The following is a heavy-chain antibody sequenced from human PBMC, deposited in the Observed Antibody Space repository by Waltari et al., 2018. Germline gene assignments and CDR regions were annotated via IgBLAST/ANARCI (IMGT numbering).Heavy chain of an antibody. D-gene: IGHD6-13*01. CDR3: ARGSSSSFDS. Sequence: QVQLQQSGPGLVKPSQTLSLTCAVSGDSVSVNSSAAWNWIRQSPSRGLEWLGRTYYRSKWSNDYAVSVRSRITIHPDTSKSQFALRLNSVTPEDTAVYYCARGSSSSFDSWGQGILVTVSS. CDR1: GDSVSVNSSAA. CDR2: TYYRSKWSN. V-gene: IGHV6-1*01. J-gene: IGHJ4*02.